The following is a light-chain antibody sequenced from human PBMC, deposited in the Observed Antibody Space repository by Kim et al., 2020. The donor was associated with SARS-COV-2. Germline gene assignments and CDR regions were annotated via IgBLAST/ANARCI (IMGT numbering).Light chain of an antibody. J-gene: IGLJ2*01. CDR2: QDS. CDR3: QAWDSSTVV. V-gene: IGLV3-1*01. CDR1: KLGDKY. Sequence: SYELTQPPSVSVSPGQTASINCSGDKLGDKYACWYQQKPGQSPVLVIYQDSKRPSGIPERFSGSNSGNTATLTISGTQAMDEADYYCQAWDSSTVVFGVG.